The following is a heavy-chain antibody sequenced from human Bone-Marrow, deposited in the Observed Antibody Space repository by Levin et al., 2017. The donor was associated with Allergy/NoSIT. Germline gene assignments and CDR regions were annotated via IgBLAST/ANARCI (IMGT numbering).Heavy chain of an antibody. D-gene: IGHD1-26*01. Sequence: GGSLRLSCAASEFTFSSYRMHWVRQGPGKGLVWVSRIKSDGSSTNYADSVKGRFIISRDNAKKTLYLQMNSLRAEDTAVYYCAREPSYSGSSTFDYWGRGTLVIVSS. V-gene: IGHV3-74*01. CDR1: EFTFSSYR. CDR3: AREPSYSGSSTFDY. CDR2: IKSDGSST. J-gene: IGHJ4*02.